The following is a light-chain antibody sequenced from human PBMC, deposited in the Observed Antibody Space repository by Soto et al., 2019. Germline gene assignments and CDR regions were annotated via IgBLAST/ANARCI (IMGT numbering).Light chain of an antibody. CDR2: GAT. CDR1: QSVSFSY. V-gene: IGKV3-20*01. Sequence: EIVLTQSPGTLSLSLGDRATLSCRASQSVSFSYLAWYQQQAGEAPSLLIYGATSRAAGIPDRFSGSESGTDFTLTISRLEPEDFAFYYCQQYGSSPLTFVVGTKVEIK. CDR3: QQYGSSPLT. J-gene: IGKJ4*01.